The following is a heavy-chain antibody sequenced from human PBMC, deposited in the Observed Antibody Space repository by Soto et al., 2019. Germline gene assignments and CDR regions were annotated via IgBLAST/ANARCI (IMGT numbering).Heavy chain of an antibody. CDR3: ARDRYGDKAFDY. Sequence: QVQLVESGGGLVKPGGSLRLSCAASGFTFSDYYMSWIRQAPGKGLEWVSYISRSGSAIYYSDSVRGRFTISRDNAKNSLYLQMNSLRAEDTAVYYCARDRYGDKAFDYWGQGTLVTVSS. CDR1: GFTFSDYY. V-gene: IGHV3-11*01. D-gene: IGHD4-17*01. CDR2: ISRSGSAI. J-gene: IGHJ4*02.